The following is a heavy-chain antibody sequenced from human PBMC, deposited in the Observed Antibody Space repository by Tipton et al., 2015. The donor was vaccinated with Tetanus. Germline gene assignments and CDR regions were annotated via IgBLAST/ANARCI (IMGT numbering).Heavy chain of an antibody. Sequence: TLSLTCTVSGGSISSYYWSWIRQPPGKGLEWIGYIYYSGSTNYNPSLKSRVTISVDTSKNQFSLKLSSVTAADTAVYYCARHTNDWVYGDSVSWFDPWGQGTLVTVSS. D-gene: IGHD4-17*01. CDR3: ARHTNDWVYGDSVSWFDP. CDR2: IYYSGST. CDR1: GGSISSYY. J-gene: IGHJ5*02. V-gene: IGHV4-59*08.